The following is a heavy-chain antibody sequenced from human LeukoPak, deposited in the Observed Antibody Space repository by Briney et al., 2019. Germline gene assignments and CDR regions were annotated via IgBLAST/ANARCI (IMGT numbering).Heavy chain of an antibody. V-gene: IGHV3-33*01. CDR3: AREQRITMVRGFTTTYYFDY. J-gene: IGHJ4*02. D-gene: IGHD3-10*01. CDR2: IWYDGSNK. CDR1: GFTFSSYG. Sequence: PGGSLRLSCAASGFTFSSYGMHWVRQAPGKGLEWVAAIWYDGSNKYYADSVKGRFTISRDNSKNTLYLQMNSLRAEDTAVYYCAREQRITMVRGFTTTYYFDYWGQGTLVTVSS.